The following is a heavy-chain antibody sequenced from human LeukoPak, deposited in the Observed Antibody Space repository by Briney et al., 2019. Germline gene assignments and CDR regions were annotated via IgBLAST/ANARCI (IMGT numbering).Heavy chain of an antibody. CDR3: ARAEGDFWSVYYSLDY. CDR1: GFTFSSYW. J-gene: IGHJ4*02. D-gene: IGHD3-3*01. Sequence: GGSLRLSCAASGFTFSSYWMHWVRQAPGKGLVWVSRINSDGSSTTYADSVKGRFTISRDNAKNTLYLQMNSLRAEDTAVYYCARAEGDFWSVYYSLDYWGQGTLVTVSS. V-gene: IGHV3-74*01. CDR2: INSDGSST.